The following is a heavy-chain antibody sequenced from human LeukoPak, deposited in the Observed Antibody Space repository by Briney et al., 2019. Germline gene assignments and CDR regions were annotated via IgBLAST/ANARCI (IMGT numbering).Heavy chain of an antibody. CDR2: INHSGST. Sequence: SETLSLTCAVYGGSLSGYYWSWIRQPPGKGLEWIGEINHSGSTNYNPSLKSRVTISVDTSKNQFSLKLSSVTAADTAVYYCASGVSGTSIDYWGQGTLVTVSS. J-gene: IGHJ4*02. D-gene: IGHD1-14*01. CDR3: ASGVSGTSIDY. V-gene: IGHV4-34*01. CDR1: GGSLSGYY.